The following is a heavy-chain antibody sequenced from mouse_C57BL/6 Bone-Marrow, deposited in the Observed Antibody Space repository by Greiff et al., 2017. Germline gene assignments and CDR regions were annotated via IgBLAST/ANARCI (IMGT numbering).Heavy chain of an antibody. CDR3: ARNREGYITTVVADY. CDR2: IYPRSGNT. J-gene: IGHJ2*01. CDR1: GYTFTSYG. V-gene: IGHV1-81*01. D-gene: IGHD1-1*01. Sequence: VKLMESGAELARPGASVKLSCKASGYTFTSYGISWVKQRTGQGLEWIGEIYPRSGNTYYNEKFKGKATLTADKSSSTAYMELRSLTSEDSAVYFWARNREGYITTVVADYWGQGTTLTVSS.